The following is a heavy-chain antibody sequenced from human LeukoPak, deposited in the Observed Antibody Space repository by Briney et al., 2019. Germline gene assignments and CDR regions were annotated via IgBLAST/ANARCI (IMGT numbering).Heavy chain of an antibody. CDR1: GFTVSSNY. CDR3: ARVDVVTVGKNAFDI. CDR2: TYTGGST. J-gene: IGHJ3*02. Sequence: GGSLRLSCAASGFTVSSNYMSWVRQAPGKGLEWVSVTYTGGSTNYADSVKGRFSISRDNSKNTLYLRMNSLRAEDTAVYYCARVDVVTVGKNAFDIWGQGTMVTVSS. D-gene: IGHD4-23*01. V-gene: IGHV3-53*01.